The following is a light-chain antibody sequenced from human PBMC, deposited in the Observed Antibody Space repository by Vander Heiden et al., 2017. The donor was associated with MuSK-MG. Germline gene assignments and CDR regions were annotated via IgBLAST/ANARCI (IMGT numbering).Light chain of an antibody. CDR3: QRTDNASLT. CDR1: QGISSY. V-gene: IGKV1-27*01. Sequence: DIQLTQSPSSLSASVGHRVTITCRVSQGISSYLNWYRQKPGKVPKLLIYSASNLQAGVPSRFSGCASVTDFTLTISILHPEDVTTYYVQRTDNASLTFGGGTKVEIK. CDR2: SAS. J-gene: IGKJ4*01.